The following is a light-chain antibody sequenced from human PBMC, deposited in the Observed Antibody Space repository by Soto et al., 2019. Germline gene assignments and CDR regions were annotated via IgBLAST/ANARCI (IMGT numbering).Light chain of an antibody. V-gene: IGLV2-18*01. CDR1: RSDVGRYNR. Sequence: QSVLTHPPSGSGSPGQSVTICCSGTRSDVGRYNRVSWYQQPPGKAPKLLIYEVNNRPWGVPDRFSGSKSGNTASLTISGLKAEDEADYYCSFYTSTSTSVFGTAPKLTVL. J-gene: IGLJ1*01. CDR3: SFYTSTSTSV. CDR2: EVN.